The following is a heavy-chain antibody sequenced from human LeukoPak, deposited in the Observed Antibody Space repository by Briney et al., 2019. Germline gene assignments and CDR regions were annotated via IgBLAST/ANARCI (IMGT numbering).Heavy chain of an antibody. V-gene: IGHV1-69*01. CDR3: ARAPYSSGWYSGSTNDAFDI. Sequence: ASVKVSCKASGGTFSSYAISWLRQAPGQGLEWMGGIIPIFGTANYAQKFQGRVTITADESTSTAYMELSSLRSEDTAVYYCARAPYSSGWYSGSTNDAFDIWGQGTMVTVSS. J-gene: IGHJ3*02. D-gene: IGHD6-19*01. CDR2: IIPIFGTA. CDR1: GGTFSSYA.